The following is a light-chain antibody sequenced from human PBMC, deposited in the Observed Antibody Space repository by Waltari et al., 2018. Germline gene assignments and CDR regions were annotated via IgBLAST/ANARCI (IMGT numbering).Light chain of an antibody. CDR1: NSNIGKNT. CDR3: ATWDDRQSGVV. V-gene: IGLV1-44*01. CDR2: SHN. Sequence: QTILTQPHSASGTPGQRVTVSCSGDNSNIGKNTVNWYQQLPGTAPKPLIYSHNQRPSGVPDRSSGSRSGTSASLAISGLRPDDEASYYCATWDDRQSGVVFGGGTTLTVL. J-gene: IGLJ2*01.